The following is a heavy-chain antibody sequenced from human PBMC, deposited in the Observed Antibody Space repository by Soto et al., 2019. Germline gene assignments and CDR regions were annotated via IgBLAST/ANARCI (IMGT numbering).Heavy chain of an antibody. CDR1: GYTFTSYA. V-gene: IGHV1-3*01. J-gene: IGHJ6*02. D-gene: IGHD2-15*01. Sequence: QVQLVQSGAEVKKPGASVKVSCKASGYTFTSYAMHWVRQAPGQRLEWMGWINAGNGNTKYSQKFQGRVTITSDTSASTAYMELSSLRSEETAVYYCARGGSGYCSGGSCYYYYYGMDVWGQGTTVTDSS. CDR3: ARGGSGYCSGGSCYYYYYGMDV. CDR2: INAGNGNT.